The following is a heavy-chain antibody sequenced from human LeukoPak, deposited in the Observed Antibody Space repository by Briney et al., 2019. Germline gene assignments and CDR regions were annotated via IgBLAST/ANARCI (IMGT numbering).Heavy chain of an antibody. CDR1: GGTFSSYT. Sequence: ASVKVSCKASGGTFSSYTISWVRQAPGQGLESMGWINAYNGNTNYAQRLQGRVTMTTDTSTSTAYMELRSLRSDDTAIYYCARVVGPAAAGAFNWFDPWGQGTLVTVSS. D-gene: IGHD6-13*01. J-gene: IGHJ5*02. CDR3: ARVVGPAAAGAFNWFDP. V-gene: IGHV1-18*01. CDR2: INAYNGNT.